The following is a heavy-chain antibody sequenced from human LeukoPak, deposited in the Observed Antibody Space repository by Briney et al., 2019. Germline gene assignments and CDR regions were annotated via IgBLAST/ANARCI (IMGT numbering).Heavy chain of an antibody. CDR2: IYHSGNT. CDR3: ARLMRDSGYYVDAFDI. D-gene: IGHD3-3*01. Sequence: PSETLSLTCAVSSYSISSGYYWGWIRQPPGKGLEWIGTIYHSGNTYYNPSLNSRVTISADTSKNHLSLKMNSVTAADTAAYYCARLMRDSGYYVDAFDIWGQGKMVTVSS. J-gene: IGHJ3*02. V-gene: IGHV4-38-2*01. CDR1: SYSISSGYY.